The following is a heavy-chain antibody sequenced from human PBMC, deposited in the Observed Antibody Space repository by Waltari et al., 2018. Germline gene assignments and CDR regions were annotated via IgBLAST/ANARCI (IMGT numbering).Heavy chain of an antibody. CDR3: ASLLTGD. CDR2: IYYNGNT. CDR1: GGAITPTNYY. V-gene: IGHV4-39*01. D-gene: IGHD3-9*01. Sequence: QLQVQESGPGLVKPSETLSLTCTVSGGAITPTNYYWGWIRQPPGKGLEWIGSIYYNGNTYYNPSLKSRVTISADTSKNQFSLNLNSVTAADTAVYYCASLLTGDWGQGVLVTVSS. J-gene: IGHJ4*02.